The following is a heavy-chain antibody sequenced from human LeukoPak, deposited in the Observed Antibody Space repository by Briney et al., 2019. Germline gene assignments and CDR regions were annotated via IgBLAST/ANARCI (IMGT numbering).Heavy chain of an antibody. Sequence: GGSLRLSCAASGFIFNNYAMSWVRQAPGKGLEWVSGISGSGGATYYADSAKGRFTISRDISKNTLYLQMNSLRAEDTAVYYCARFSSTWYFGNWGQGTLVTVSS. CDR3: ARFSSTWYFGN. J-gene: IGHJ4*02. CDR1: GFIFNNYA. V-gene: IGHV3-23*01. D-gene: IGHD2-2*01. CDR2: ISGSGGAT.